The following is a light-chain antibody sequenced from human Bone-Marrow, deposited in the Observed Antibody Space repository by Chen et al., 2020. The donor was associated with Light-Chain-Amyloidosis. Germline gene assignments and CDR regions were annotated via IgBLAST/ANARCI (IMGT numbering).Light chain of an antibody. CDR2: GSS. CDR3: QQYGTSPLT. J-gene: IGKJ4*01. CDR1: LTISSNY. V-gene: IGKV3-20*01. Sequence: EIVLTQSPGTLSLSPGEGANLSCRASLTISSNYLTWYQQKFGQAPRLLIYGSSSRATGIPDRFTGSGSGTDFTLTITRLEPEDFAMYYCQQYGTSPLTFGGGTKVEIK.